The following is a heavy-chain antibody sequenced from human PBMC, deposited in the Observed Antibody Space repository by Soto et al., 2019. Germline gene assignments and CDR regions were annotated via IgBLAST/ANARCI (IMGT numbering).Heavy chain of an antibody. J-gene: IGHJ4*02. V-gene: IGHV4-61*01. D-gene: IGHD6-19*01. Sequence: SETLSLTCTVSGGSVSSGIYYWNWVRHPPGKGLQWIGYTHHSGSTNYNPSLQSRVTISVDTSKNQFSLRLSSVTAADTAVYYCARETITVAPRSYFDYWGQGNMVTVSS. CDR3: ARETITVAPRSYFDY. CDR2: THHSGST. CDR1: GGSVSSGIYY.